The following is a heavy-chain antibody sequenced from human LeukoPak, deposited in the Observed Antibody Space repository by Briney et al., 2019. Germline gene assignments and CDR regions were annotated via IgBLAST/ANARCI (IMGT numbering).Heavy chain of an antibody. J-gene: IGHJ4*02. CDR2: IYSGRA. Sequence: PSETLSLTCTVSGGSIGTFYWHWIRQHPGKGLEWLGYIYSGRAIYNPSLKSRVTMTVNTAKNQFSLRLSSVTAADTAVYYCATLFLNIAGPPGDYWGQGTLVTVSS. V-gene: IGHV4-4*08. CDR3: ATLFLNIAGPPGDY. D-gene: IGHD6-6*01. CDR1: GGSIGTFY.